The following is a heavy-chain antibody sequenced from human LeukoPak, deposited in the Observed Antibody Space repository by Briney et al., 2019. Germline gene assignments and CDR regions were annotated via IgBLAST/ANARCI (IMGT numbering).Heavy chain of an antibody. CDR3: AKRGVVIRVILVGFHKEAYYFDS. Sequence: GGSLRLSCAASGFSFSNYAMSWVRQAPARGPEWVASLRGNDETYYADSVKGRFTISRDNSKNTLYLQMISLRAEDTAVYFCAKRGVVIRVILVGFHKEAYYFDSWGQGALVTVSS. CDR2: LRGNDET. D-gene: IGHD3-22*01. V-gene: IGHV3-23*01. CDR1: GFSFSNYA. J-gene: IGHJ4*02.